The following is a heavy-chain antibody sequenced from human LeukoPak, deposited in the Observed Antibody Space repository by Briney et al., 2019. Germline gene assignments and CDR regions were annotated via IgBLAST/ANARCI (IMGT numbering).Heavy chain of an antibody. V-gene: IGHV1-18*01. CDR3: ARDDGCTSTSCYRGYFDY. D-gene: IGHD2-2*02. J-gene: IGHJ4*02. CDR1: GYTFTSYG. CDR2: ISAHNDNT. Sequence: ASVKVSCKASGYTFTSYGISWVRQAPGQGLEWMGWISAHNDNTNYAQKLQGRVTMTTDTSTSTAYLELRGLRSDVTAVYYCARDDGCTSTSCYRGYFDYWGQGTLVTVSS.